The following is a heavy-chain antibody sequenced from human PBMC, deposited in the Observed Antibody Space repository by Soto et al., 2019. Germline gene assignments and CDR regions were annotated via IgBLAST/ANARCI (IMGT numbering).Heavy chain of an antibody. J-gene: IGHJ4*02. CDR2: ISSSSDTI. CDR3: ARYGSGSHYMDPLDY. D-gene: IGHD3-10*01. Sequence: GGSLRLSCAASGFTFNAHSMNWVRQAPGKGLEWVSYISSSSDTINYADSVKGRFTISRENAKNSLYLQMNSLRAEDTAVYYCARYGSGSHYMDPLDYWGQGTLVPVSS. V-gene: IGHV3-48*01. CDR1: GFTFNAHS.